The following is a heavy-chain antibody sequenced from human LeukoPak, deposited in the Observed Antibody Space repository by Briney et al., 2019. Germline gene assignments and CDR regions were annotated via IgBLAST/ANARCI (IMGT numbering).Heavy chain of an antibody. Sequence: SQALSLTCTVSGGSINSGGHYCNWIRQHPGKGLEWIGYIYYSGSTYYNPSLKSRLTISVDTSKNQFSLKLSSVTAADTAVYYCARDRGYGMDVWGQGTTVTVSS. CDR3: ARDRGYGMDV. V-gene: IGHV4-31*03. CDR1: GGSINSGGHY. CDR2: IYYSGST. J-gene: IGHJ6*02.